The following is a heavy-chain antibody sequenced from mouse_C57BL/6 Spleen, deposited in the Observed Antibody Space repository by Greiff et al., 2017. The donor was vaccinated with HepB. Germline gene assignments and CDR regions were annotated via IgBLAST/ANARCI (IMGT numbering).Heavy chain of an antibody. J-gene: IGHJ4*01. D-gene: IGHD1-1*01. Sequence: EVNVVESGGDLVKPGGSLKLSCAASGFTFSSYGMSWVRQTPDKRLEWVATISSGGSYTYYPDSVKGRFTISRDNAKNTLYLQMSSLKSEDTAMYYCARHDGSDGYYAMDYWGQGTSVTVSS. CDR1: GFTFSSYG. V-gene: IGHV5-6*01. CDR3: ARHDGSDGYYAMDY. CDR2: ISSGGSYT.